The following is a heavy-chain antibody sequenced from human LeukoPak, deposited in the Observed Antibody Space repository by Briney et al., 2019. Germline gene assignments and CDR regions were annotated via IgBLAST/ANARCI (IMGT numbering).Heavy chain of an antibody. D-gene: IGHD5-18*01. CDR1: GFTFSNYD. CDR3: AKESGYIHCYDCFDY. V-gene: IGHV3-23*01. Sequence: GGSLRLSCAVSGFTFSNYDMNWVRQAPGKGLEWVSAIDSGATNTYYADFVKGRFTISRDNSRNTLYLQMNSLRAEDTAVYFCAKESGYIHCYDCFDYWGRGTLVTVSS. J-gene: IGHJ4*02. CDR2: IDSGATNT.